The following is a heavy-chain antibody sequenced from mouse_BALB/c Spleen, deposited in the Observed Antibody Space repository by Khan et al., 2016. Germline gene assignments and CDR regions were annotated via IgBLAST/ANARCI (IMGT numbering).Heavy chain of an antibody. CDR1: GFSLSTSRMG. CDR3: ARMGYDGGYWYCDV. D-gene: IGHD2-14*01. CDR2: IWWDDVK. J-gene: IGHJ1*01. V-gene: IGHV8-8*01. Sequence: QVTLKESGPGILQPSQTLSLTCSFSGFSLSTSRMGVGWIRQPSGKGLEWLAHIWWDDVKRYNPALKSRLTISKNTSSSQVFLKIARVDTADTATYYCARMGYDGGYWYCDVWGAGATVTVSS.